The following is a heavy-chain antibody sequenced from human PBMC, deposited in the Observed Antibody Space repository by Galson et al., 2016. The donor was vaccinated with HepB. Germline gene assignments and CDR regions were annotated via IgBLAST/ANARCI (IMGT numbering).Heavy chain of an antibody. CDR2: MNWKGDNI. CDR3: AGGTDLVL. CDR1: GLTFDDYD. D-gene: IGHD1-14*01. Sequence: SLRLSCAASGLTFDDYDMRWVRQAPGKGLEWVSGMNWKGDNIGYADSVKGRFTISRDNAKNSLYLQMNSLRVDDTALYHCAGGTDLVLWGLGTLVTVSS. V-gene: IGHV3-20*01. J-gene: IGHJ4*02.